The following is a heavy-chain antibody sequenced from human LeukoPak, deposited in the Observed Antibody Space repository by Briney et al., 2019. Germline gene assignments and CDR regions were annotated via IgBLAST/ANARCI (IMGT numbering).Heavy chain of an antibody. D-gene: IGHD2-8*02. CDR2: INQDGSGE. V-gene: IGHV3-7*01. J-gene: IGHJ3*02. CDR3: ARHWWHGLDI. Sequence: GGSLRLSCAASGFTFTNYWMTWVRQAPGKGLEWVANINQDGSGESYVDSVKGRFTISRDNAKNSVSLQMHGLRVEDTGVYYCARHWWHGLDIWGHGTLVTVSS. CDR1: GFTFTNYW.